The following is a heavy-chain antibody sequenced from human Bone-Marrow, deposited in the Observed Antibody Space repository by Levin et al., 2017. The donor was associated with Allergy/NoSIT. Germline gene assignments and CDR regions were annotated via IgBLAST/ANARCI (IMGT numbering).Heavy chain of an antibody. CDR3: AGEPNSPYYYYYGLDV. D-gene: IGHD2/OR15-2a*01. Sequence: SQTLSLTCTVSGDSISNDNYYWAWIRQPPGKGLEWIGSVYYTGSAYYNPSLKTRLTMSVDTAKNQFSLRFNSVTAADTAIYYCAGEPNSPYYYYYGLDVWGQGTAVTVSS. V-gene: IGHV4-39*07. CDR1: GDSISNDNYY. CDR2: VYYTGSA. J-gene: IGHJ6*02.